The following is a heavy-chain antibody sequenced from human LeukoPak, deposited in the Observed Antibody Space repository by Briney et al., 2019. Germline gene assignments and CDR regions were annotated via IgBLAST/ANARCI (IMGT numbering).Heavy chain of an antibody. D-gene: IGHD1-14*01. CDR3: AKDLLPGSISPAFDI. CDR1: GYTFSGYS. CDR2: INPNSGGT. J-gene: IGHJ3*02. V-gene: IGHV1-2*02. Sequence: GASVKVSCKASGYTFSGYSLHWVRRAPGQGLEWMGWINPNSGGTNYPQKFQGRVTMTRDTSISTAYMELSRLRSDDTAVYYCAKDLLPGSISPAFDIWGQGTMVTVSS.